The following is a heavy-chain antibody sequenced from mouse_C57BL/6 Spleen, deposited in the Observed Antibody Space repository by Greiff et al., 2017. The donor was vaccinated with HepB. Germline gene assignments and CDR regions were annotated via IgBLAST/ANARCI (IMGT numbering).Heavy chain of an antibody. D-gene: IGHD2-5*01. J-gene: IGHJ4*01. Sequence: QVQLQQSGAELVMPGASVKLSCKASGYTFTSYWMHWVKQRPGQGLEWIGEIDPSDSYTNYNQKFKGKSTLTVDKSSSTAYMQLSSLTSEDSAVYYCASSNHRDDYAMDYWGQGTSVTVSS. CDR1: GYTFTSYW. V-gene: IGHV1-69*01. CDR2: IDPSDSYT. CDR3: ASSNHRDDYAMDY.